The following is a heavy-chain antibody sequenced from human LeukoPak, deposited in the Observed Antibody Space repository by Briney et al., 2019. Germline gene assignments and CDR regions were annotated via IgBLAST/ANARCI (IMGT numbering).Heavy chain of an antibody. CDR1: GGSISSYY. CDR3: ARLGRSSFFWREGNWFDP. Sequence: SETPSLTCTVSGGSISSYYWSWIRQPPGKGLEWIGYIYYSGSTNYNPSLKSRVTISVDTSKNQFSLKLSSVTAADTAVYYCARLGRSSFFWREGNWFDPWGQGTLVTVSS. V-gene: IGHV4-59*08. D-gene: IGHD6-6*01. CDR2: IYYSGST. J-gene: IGHJ5*02.